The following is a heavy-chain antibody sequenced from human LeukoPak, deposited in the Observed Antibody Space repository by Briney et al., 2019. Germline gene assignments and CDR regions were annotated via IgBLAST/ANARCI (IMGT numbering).Heavy chain of an antibody. CDR2: IYHSGST. J-gene: IGHJ4*02. Sequence: SQTLSLTCAVSGGSISSGGYSWSWIRQPPGKGLEWIGYIYHSGSTYYNPSLKSRVTISVDRSKNQSSLKLSSVTAADTAVYYCARGLRGYFDYWGQGTLVTVSS. CDR1: GGSISSGGYS. V-gene: IGHV4-30-2*01. CDR3: ARGLRGYFDY. D-gene: IGHD3-10*01.